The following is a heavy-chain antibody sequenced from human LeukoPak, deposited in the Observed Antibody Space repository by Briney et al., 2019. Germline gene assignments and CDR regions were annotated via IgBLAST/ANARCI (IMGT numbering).Heavy chain of an antibody. V-gene: IGHV3-21*01. D-gene: IGHD1-20*01. Sequence: GGSLRLSCAASRFIFSSYHMHWVRQPPGKGLEWVSSISSSNSFIYYADSMKGRFTISRDNAKNSLYLQMNSLRAEDTAVYYCARGTNWSPLDFDYWGQGTLVTVFS. CDR2: ISSSNSFI. J-gene: IGHJ4*02. CDR3: ARGTNWSPLDFDY. CDR1: RFIFSSYH.